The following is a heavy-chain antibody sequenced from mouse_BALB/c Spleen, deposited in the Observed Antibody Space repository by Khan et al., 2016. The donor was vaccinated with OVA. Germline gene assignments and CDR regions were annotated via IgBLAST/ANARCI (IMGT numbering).Heavy chain of an antibody. Sequence: QVQLQQSGAELAKPGASVKMSCKASGYTFTSYWMHWVKQRPGQGLEWIGYINPSTGYTEYNQRFKDKATLTADKSSSTASMQLSSLTSEASAVFYGANHGSSSAWLTYWGQGTLVTVSA. J-gene: IGHJ3*01. CDR3: ANHGSSSAWLTY. CDR2: INPSTGYT. V-gene: IGHV1-7*01. CDR1: GYTFTSYW. D-gene: IGHD1-1*01.